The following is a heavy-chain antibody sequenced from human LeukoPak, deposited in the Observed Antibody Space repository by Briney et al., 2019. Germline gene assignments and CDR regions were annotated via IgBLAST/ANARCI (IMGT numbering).Heavy chain of an antibody. V-gene: IGHV4-38-2*01. J-gene: IGHJ4*02. Sequence: SETLSLTCAVSGYSISSGYYWGWIRQPPGKGLEWIGSIYHSGSTYYNPSLKSRATISVDTSKNQFSLKLSSVTAADPAVYYCARHNRPATDDFWSGYYFRILSPFDYWGQGTLVTVSS. CDR1: GYSISSGYY. D-gene: IGHD3-3*01. CDR3: ARHNRPATDDFWSGYYFRILSPFDY. CDR2: IYHSGST.